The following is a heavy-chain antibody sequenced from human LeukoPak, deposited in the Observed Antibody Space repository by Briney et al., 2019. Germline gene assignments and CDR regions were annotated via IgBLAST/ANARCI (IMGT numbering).Heavy chain of an antibody. J-gene: IGHJ3*02. Sequence: ASETLSLTCTVSGGSISSYYWSWIRQPPGKGLEWIRYIYYSWSTNYNPSLKSPITISVDGSKSQFFLKLSSVTAADTAVYYCARNYGSGSYYNPHDAFDIWGQGTMVTVSS. V-gene: IGHV4-59*01. CDR1: GGSISSYY. CDR2: IYYSWST. CDR3: ARNYGSGSYYNPHDAFDI. D-gene: IGHD3-10*01.